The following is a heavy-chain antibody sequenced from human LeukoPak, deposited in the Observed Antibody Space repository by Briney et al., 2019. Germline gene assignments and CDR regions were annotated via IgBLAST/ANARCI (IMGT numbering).Heavy chain of an antibody. CDR3: ARDQTFNGDDFDY. CDR1: GFTFSSYS. V-gene: IGHV3-21*01. J-gene: IGHJ4*02. Sequence: GGSLRLSCVASGFTFSSYSMNWVRQAPGKGLEWVSSITSSSSYRYYADSVKGRFTISRDNAKNSLYLQMNSLRAEDTAVYYCARDQTFNGDDFDYWGQGTLVTVSS. CDR2: ITSSSSYR. D-gene: IGHD4-17*01.